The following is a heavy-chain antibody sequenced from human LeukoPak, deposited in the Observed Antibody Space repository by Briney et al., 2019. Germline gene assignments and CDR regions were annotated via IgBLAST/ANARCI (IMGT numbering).Heavy chain of an antibody. D-gene: IGHD2-21*01. Sequence: GGSLILSCVASGFSFGNYAMSWVRQAPGKGLQWVSQISGTGGATWYAGFARDRFTISRDNSEKTLYLQMSGLRVEDTAMYYCVKGPRDTYGTNWFVSWGQGTLLIVSS. V-gene: IGHV3-23*01. CDR1: GFSFGNYA. J-gene: IGHJ5*01. CDR2: ISGTGGAT. CDR3: VKGPRDTYGTNWFVS.